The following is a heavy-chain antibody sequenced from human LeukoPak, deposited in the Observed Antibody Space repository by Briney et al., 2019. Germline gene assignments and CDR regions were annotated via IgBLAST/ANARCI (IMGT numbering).Heavy chain of an antibody. CDR2: INHSGST. V-gene: IGHV4-34*01. CDR3: ARSRAYYDFWSGSWGYYYMDV. J-gene: IGHJ6*03. CDR1: GGSFSGYY. D-gene: IGHD3-3*01. Sequence: SETLSLTCAVYGGSFSGYYWSWIRQPPGKGLEWIGEINHSGSTNCNPSLKSRVTISVDTSKNQFSLKLSSVTAADTAVYYCARSRAYYDFWSGSWGYYYMDVWGKGTTVTVPS.